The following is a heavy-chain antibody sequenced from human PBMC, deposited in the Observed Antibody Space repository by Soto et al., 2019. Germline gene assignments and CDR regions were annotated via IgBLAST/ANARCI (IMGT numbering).Heavy chain of an antibody. V-gene: IGHV1-46*01. CDR2: INPSGGST. CDR3: ARGLIYDSSGYYFDY. D-gene: IGHD3-22*01. CDR1: GYTITTYY. Sequence: ASVKVCCKASGYTITTYYMHWVRQAKEQGLEWMGIINPSGGSTRYAQKFQGRVTMTRDTSTSTVYMELSSLKSEDTAVYYCARGLIYDSSGYYFDYWGQGTLVTVSS. J-gene: IGHJ4*02.